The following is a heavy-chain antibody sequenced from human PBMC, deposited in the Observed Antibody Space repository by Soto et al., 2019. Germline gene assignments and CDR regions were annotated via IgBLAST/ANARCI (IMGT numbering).Heavy chain of an antibody. CDR1: GGSFTGHF. D-gene: IGHD7-27*01. J-gene: IGHJ4*02. V-gene: IGHV4-34*01. CDR3: ARAKFESTGWHQFDS. CDR2: VSHSGNT. Sequence: SGTLSLTSIVFGGSFTGHFWSWVRQPPGKGLEWIGEVSHSGNTKYYPSLRSRVTLSVDSSKNQISLALTSVTAADTAVYYCARAKFESTGWHQFDSWGQGTPVTV.